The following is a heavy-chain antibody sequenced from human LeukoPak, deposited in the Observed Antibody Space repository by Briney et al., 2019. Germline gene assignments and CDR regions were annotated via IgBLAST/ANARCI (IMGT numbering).Heavy chain of an antibody. V-gene: IGHV3-30*15. CDR1: VFMFTGFA. CDR3: ARDMIRGQPDYLDY. CDR2: ISYDGKVK. D-gene: IGHD3-10*01. J-gene: IGHJ4*02. Sequence: GGSLRLSCAASVFMFTGFAMHWVRQAPGKGLQCVAVISYDGKVKFHGDSVKGRFTISRDDSKNMLYLQMSSLRPEDTAVYYCARDMIRGQPDYLDYWGQGTLVTVSS.